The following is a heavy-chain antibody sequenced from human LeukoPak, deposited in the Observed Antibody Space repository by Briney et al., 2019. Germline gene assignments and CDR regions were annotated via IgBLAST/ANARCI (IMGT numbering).Heavy chain of an antibody. CDR2: IHYSGKA. CDR3: ARFGVDYDMDV. V-gene: IGHV4-59*11. D-gene: IGHD3-16*01. Sequence: SSETLSLTCTVSGGSISGHYWTWVRQPPGEGLEWIGQIHYSGKADYNPSLRSRITISVDTSKNQMSLKVTSVTAADTAVYYCARFGVDYDMDVWGQGTTVTVS. CDR1: GGSISGHY. J-gene: IGHJ6*02.